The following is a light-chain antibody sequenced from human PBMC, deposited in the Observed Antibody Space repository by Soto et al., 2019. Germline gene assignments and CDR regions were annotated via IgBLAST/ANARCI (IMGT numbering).Light chain of an antibody. CDR2: EVS. Sequence: QSALTQPASVSGSPGQSITISCTGTSSDVGSYNLVSWYQQHPGKAPKLMIYEVSKRPSGVSNRFSGSKSGTTASLTISGVEAEDEDDCHCCAYGGSSTLVFGGGTKVTVL. J-gene: IGLJ2*01. CDR3: CAYGGSSTLV. V-gene: IGLV2-23*02. CDR1: SSDVGSYNL.